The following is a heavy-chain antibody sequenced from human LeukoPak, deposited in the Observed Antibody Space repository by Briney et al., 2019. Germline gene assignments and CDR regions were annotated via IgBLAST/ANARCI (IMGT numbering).Heavy chain of an antibody. D-gene: IGHD5-18*01. CDR1: GFTFSSYA. V-gene: IGHV3-23*01. CDR3: ACGGYSYGPYFDY. J-gene: IGHJ4*02. CDR2: ISGSGGGT. Sequence: GGSLRLSCAASGFTFSSYAMNWVRQAPGKGLEWVSAISGSGGGTYFADSVKGRFTISRDNAQNSLYLQMNNLRVEDTAVYYCACGGYSYGPYFDYWGQGTLVTVSS.